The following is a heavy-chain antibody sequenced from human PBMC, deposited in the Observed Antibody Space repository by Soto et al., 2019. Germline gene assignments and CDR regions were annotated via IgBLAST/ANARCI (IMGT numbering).Heavy chain of an antibody. V-gene: IGHV3-30-3*01. J-gene: IGHJ4*02. D-gene: IGHD5-18*01. CDR2: ISYDGSNK. CDR1: GFTFSSYA. CDR3: ARAVDSYGPLEVPDFDY. Sequence: GGSLRLSCAASGFTFSSYAMHWVRQAPGKGLEWVAVISYDGSNKYYADSVKGRFTISRDNSKNTLYLQMNSLRAEDTAVYYCARAVDSYGPLEVPDFDYWGQGTLVTVSS.